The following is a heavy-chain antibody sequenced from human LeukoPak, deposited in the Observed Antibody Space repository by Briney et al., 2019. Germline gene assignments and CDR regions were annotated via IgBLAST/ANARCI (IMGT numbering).Heavy chain of an antibody. Sequence: SQTLPLTCAITGDSVSSNTVTWIWIRQSPSGGLEWLGRTYHRSKWYSEYAVSVQSRITINPDTSKNQFSLQLNSVTPEDTAVCYCGRQNSGKGGIDYWGRGTLVTVSS. J-gene: IGHJ4*02. V-gene: IGHV6-1*01. CDR2: TYHRSKWYS. CDR1: GDSVSSNTVT. D-gene: IGHD1-26*01. CDR3: GRQNSGKGGIDY.